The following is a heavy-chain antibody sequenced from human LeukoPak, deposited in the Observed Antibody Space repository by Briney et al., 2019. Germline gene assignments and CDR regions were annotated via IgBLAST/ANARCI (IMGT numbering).Heavy chain of an antibody. V-gene: IGHV4-38-2*02. Sequence: PSETLSLTCAVSGYSISSGYYWGWIRQPPGKGLEWIGSIYHSGSTYYNPSLKSRVTISVDTSKNQFSLKLSSVTAADTAVYYCARDLGGSSLLDYWGQGTLVTVSS. CDR1: GYSISSGYY. CDR2: IYHSGST. D-gene: IGHD1-26*01. CDR3: ARDLGGSSLLDY. J-gene: IGHJ4*02.